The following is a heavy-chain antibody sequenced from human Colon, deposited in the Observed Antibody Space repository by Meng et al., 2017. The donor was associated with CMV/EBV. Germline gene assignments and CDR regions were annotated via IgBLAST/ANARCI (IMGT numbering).Heavy chain of an antibody. CDR2: ISSSSSYI. V-gene: IGHV3-21*01. CDR3: ARDRRPVLD. J-gene: IGHJ4*02. D-gene: IGHD6-6*01. Sequence: LRLSCAASGFTFSSYSMNWVRQAPGKGLEWVSSISSSSSYICYADSVKGRFTISRDNAKNSLYLQMNSLTPEDTALYFCARDRRPVLDWGQGTLVTVSS. CDR1: GFTFSSYS.